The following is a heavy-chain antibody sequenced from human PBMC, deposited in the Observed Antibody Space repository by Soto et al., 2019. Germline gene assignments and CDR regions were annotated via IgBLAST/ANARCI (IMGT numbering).Heavy chain of an antibody. CDR2: IKTKTEGETT. D-gene: IGHD4-17*01. CDR3: TTSTNPYGDSEGF. J-gene: IGHJ4*02. Sequence: EVQLVESGGALVKPGGSLRLSCAASGFSFSYAWMNWVRQAPGKGLEWVGRIKTKTEGETTNYAAPVKGRCTNSRDDSKNMIFIEMNSLKTEDTAVYHCTTSTNPYGDSEGFWGQGTLVTVSS. V-gene: IGHV3-15*07. CDR1: GFSFSYAW.